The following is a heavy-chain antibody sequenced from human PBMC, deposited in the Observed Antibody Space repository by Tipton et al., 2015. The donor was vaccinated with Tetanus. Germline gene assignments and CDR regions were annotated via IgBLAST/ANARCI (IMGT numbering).Heavy chain of an antibody. CDR2: IYYSGST. J-gene: IGHJ5*02. CDR1: GGSISSYY. V-gene: IGHV4-59*08. CDR3: TRHVVEAVPRWFDP. Sequence: TLSLTCTVSGGSISSYYWSWIRQPPGKGLEWIGYIYYSGSTNYNPSLKSRVTISVDTSKNQFSLKVHSVTAADTAFYYCTRHVVEAVPRWFDPWGQGTLVTVSS. D-gene: IGHD2-2*01.